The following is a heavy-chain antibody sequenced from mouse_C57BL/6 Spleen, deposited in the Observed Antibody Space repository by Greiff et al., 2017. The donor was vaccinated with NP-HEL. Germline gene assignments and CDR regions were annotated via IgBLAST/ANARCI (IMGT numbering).Heavy chain of an antibody. CDR3: AREGTGTLAY. J-gene: IGHJ3*01. Sequence: QVQLQQSGAELARPGASVKLSCKASGYTFTSYGISWVKQRTGQGLEWIGEIYPRSGSTYYNEKFKGKATLTADKSSSTAYMELRSLTSEDSAVYFCAREGTGTLAYWGQGTLVTVSA. D-gene: IGHD4-1*01. CDR2: IYPRSGST. V-gene: IGHV1-81*01. CDR1: GYTFTSYG.